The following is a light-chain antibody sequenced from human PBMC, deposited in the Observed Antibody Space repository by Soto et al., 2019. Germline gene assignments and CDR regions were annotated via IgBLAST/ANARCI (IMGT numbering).Light chain of an antibody. Sequence: NFMLTQPHSVSESPGKTVTISCTRRSGSIASNYVQWYQQRPGSAPTTVIYEDNQRPSGVPDRFSGSIDSSSNSASLTISGLKSEDEADYYCQSYDSSNHGVFGVGTKLTVL. J-gene: IGLJ3*02. CDR1: SGSIASNY. V-gene: IGLV6-57*03. CDR3: QSYDSSNHGV. CDR2: EDN.